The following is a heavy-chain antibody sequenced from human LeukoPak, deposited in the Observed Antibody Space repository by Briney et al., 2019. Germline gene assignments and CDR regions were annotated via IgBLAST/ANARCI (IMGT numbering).Heavy chain of an antibody. CDR1: GYTFTSYG. Sequence: ASVKVSCKASGYTFTSYGISWVRQAPGQGLEWMGWISAYNGNTNYAQKLQGRVTMATDTSKSTAYMELRSLRSDDTAVYYCARDQHVVGTAIGGDWDYWGQGTLVTVSS. D-gene: IGHD2-21*02. V-gene: IGHV1-18*01. CDR2: ISAYNGNT. CDR3: ARDQHVVGTAIGGDWDY. J-gene: IGHJ4*02.